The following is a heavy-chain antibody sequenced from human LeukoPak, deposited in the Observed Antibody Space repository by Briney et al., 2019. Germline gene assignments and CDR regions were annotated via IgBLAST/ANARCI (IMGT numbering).Heavy chain of an antibody. Sequence: GGSLRLSCAASGFTFSHYGMSWVRQAPGKGLEWVSAISGSGGSTYYADSVKGRFTISRDNSKNTLYLQMNSLRAEDTAVYYCAKSASIAAVLYYFDYWGQGTLVTVSS. CDR1: GFTFSHYG. D-gene: IGHD6-13*01. J-gene: IGHJ4*02. V-gene: IGHV3-23*01. CDR3: AKSASIAAVLYYFDY. CDR2: ISGSGGST.